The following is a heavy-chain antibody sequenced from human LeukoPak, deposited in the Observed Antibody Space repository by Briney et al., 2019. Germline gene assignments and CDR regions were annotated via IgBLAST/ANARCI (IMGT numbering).Heavy chain of an antibody. J-gene: IGHJ4*02. CDR1: GGSFSGYY. D-gene: IGHD6-19*01. CDR2: INHSGST. CDR3: ARLTAVAGRRLDY. V-gene: IGHV4-34*01. Sequence: RSSETLSLTCAVYGGSFSGYYRSWIRQPPGKGLEWIGEINHSGSTNYNPSLKSRVTISVDTSKNQFSLKLSSVTAADTAVYYRARLTAVAGRRLDYWGQGTLVTVSS.